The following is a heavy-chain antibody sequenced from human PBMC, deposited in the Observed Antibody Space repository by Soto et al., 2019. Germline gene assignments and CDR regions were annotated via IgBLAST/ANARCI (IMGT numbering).Heavy chain of an antibody. CDR2: ITDNGGGT. D-gene: IGHD2-2*01. J-gene: IGHJ4*02. Sequence: DVQLLESGGGLVQPGGSLRLSCAASGFTFSTYAMSWVRQAPGKGLEWVSAITDNGGGTFHADSVKGRFTISRDNTKNTLYLQMNSLRAEDTAVYYCAKGSASSRPYYFDYWGQGALVTVSS. CDR1: GFTFSTYA. CDR3: AKGSASSRPYYFDY. V-gene: IGHV3-23*01.